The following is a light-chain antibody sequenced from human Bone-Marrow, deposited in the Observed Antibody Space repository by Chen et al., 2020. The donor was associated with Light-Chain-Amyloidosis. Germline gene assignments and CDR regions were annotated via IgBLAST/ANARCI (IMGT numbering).Light chain of an antibody. CDR3: QSYQGSSQGV. J-gene: IGLJ3*02. V-gene: IGLV6-57*01. CDR1: SGSIATND. CDR2: EDD. Sequence: NFMLTQPHSVSESPGKTVIISCTRSSGSIATNDVQWYQQRPGSSPTTVIYEDDQRPSGVPDRFSGSNDRSSNSASLTISGRKTEDEADYYCQSYQGSSQGVFGGGTKLTVL.